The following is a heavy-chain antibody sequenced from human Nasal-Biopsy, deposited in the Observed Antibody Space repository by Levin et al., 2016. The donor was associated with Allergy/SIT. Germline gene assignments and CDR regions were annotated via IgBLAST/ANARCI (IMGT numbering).Heavy chain of an antibody. CDR1: GFTFSTYA. J-gene: IGHJ4*02. Sequence: GESLKISCSASGFTFSTYAMHWVRQAPGKGLEYVSAINSYGDITYYADSVKGRFTISRDNSKNTLYLQMSSLRPEDTAVYYCVKGHYPGVAAAGDYWGQGTLVTVSS. CDR2: INSYGDIT. V-gene: IGHV3-64D*06. D-gene: IGHD6-13*01. CDR3: VKGHYPGVAAAGDY.